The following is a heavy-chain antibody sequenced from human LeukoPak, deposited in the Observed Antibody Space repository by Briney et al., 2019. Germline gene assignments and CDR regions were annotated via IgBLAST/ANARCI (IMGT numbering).Heavy chain of an antibody. CDR1: GFTFSSYW. Sequence: GGSLRLSCAASGFTFSSYWMHWVRQAPGKGLVWVSRINSDGSSTSYADSVKGRFTISRDNAKNTLYLQMNSLRAEDTAVYYCARVASGWYPVGYYYYYYMDVWGKGTTVTVSS. V-gene: IGHV3-74*01. J-gene: IGHJ6*03. D-gene: IGHD6-19*01. CDR3: ARVASGWYPVGYYYYYYMDV. CDR2: INSDGSST.